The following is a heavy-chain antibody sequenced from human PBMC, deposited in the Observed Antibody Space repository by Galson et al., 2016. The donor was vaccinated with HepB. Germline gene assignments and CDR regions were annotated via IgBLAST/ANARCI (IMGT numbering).Heavy chain of an antibody. CDR1: GYTFNGYY. J-gene: IGHJ4*02. CDR2: INPKSGDR. V-gene: IGHV1-2*06. D-gene: IGHD6-13*01. CDR3: ARGQQVARGY. Sequence: SVKVSCKASGYTFNGYYIHWVRQAPGQGLEWMGRINPKSGDRNFAQKFQGRVTVTTDTSVSTAYMEVSGLTSDDTAVYYCARGQQVARGYWGQGTLVTVSS.